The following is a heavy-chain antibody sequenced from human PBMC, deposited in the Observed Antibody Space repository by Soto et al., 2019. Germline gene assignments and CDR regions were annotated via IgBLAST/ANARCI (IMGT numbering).Heavy chain of an antibody. CDR2: IWHNGKNK. V-gene: IGHV3-33*01. CDR3: ARDPGQDEAMDY. Sequence: QVQVVESGGGVVQPGRSLRLSCAASGFAFSNFGMHWVRQVPGKGLEWVAVIWHNGKNKDYADYAKGRFTISRDNSKNIRYLEMNSLRAEDTAVYYCARDPGQDEAMDYWGQGTLVTVSS. CDR1: GFAFSNFG. J-gene: IGHJ4*02.